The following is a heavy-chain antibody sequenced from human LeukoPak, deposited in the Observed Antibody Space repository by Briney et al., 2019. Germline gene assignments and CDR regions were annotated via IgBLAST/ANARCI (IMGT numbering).Heavy chain of an antibody. J-gene: IGHJ6*03. Sequence: SETLSLTCTVSGGSISSYYWSWIRQPPGKGLEWIGYIYYSGSTNYNPSLTSRVTISVDTSKNQFSLKLSSVTAADTAVYYCARVGVRRFGESLYYYYMDVWGKGTTVTISS. CDR3: ARVGVRRFGESLYYYYMDV. D-gene: IGHD3-10*01. CDR1: GGSISSYY. V-gene: IGHV4-59*01. CDR2: IYYSGST.